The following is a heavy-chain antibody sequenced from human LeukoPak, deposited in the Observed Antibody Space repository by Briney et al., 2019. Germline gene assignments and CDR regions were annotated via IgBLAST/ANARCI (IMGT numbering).Heavy chain of an antibody. V-gene: IGHV1-2*02. D-gene: IGHD1-26*01. CDR3: ARVRLIAGGGTNWFDP. Sequence: ASVKVSCKASGYTXTDYYIHWVRQAPGQGLEWMGWINPNSGGTKYAQKFQGRFTVTRDTSISTAYMELSSLRSDDTAVYYCARVRLIAGGGTNWFDPWGQGTLVTVSS. CDR1: GYTXTDYY. CDR2: INPNSGGT. J-gene: IGHJ5*02.